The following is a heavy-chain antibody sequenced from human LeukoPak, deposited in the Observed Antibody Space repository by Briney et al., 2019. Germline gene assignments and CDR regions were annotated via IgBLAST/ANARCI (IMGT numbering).Heavy chain of an antibody. Sequence: SETLSLTCAVSGGSISSSNWWSWVRQPPGKGLEWIGEIYHSGSTNYNPSLKSRVTISVDESKNQFSLKLSSVTAADTAVYYCARDRGYNWNNFDYWGQGTLVTVSS. CDR3: ARDRGYNWNNFDY. J-gene: IGHJ4*02. CDR1: GGSISSSNW. D-gene: IGHD1/OR15-1a*01. V-gene: IGHV4-4*02. CDR2: IYHSGST.